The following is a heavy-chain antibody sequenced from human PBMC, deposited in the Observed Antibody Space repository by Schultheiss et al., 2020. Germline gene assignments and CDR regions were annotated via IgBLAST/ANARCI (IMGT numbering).Heavy chain of an antibody. CDR1: GFTFSRYA. CDR3: ATDRDWAFNY. Sequence: GGSLRLSCAASGFTFSRYAMSWVRQVPGKGLEWVSAISDSGGTTYYADSVKGRFTISRDNARNTLYLQMSSLRDEDTAVYYCATDRDWAFNYWGQGTLVTVYS. V-gene: IGHV3-23*01. J-gene: IGHJ4*02. D-gene: IGHD3-9*01. CDR2: ISDSGGTT.